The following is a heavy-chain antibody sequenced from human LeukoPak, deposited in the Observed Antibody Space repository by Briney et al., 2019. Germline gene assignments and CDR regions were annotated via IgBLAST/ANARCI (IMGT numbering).Heavy chain of an antibody. CDR3: ARRGYCSSTSCFDY. D-gene: IGHD2-2*01. CDR1: GFTFTDYY. Sequence: GGSLRLSCAVSGFTFTDYYISWVRQAPGKGLGWVSYISSSGSTIYYADSVKGRFTISRDNAKNSLYLQMNSLRAEDTAVYYCARRGYCSSTSCFDYWGQGTLVTVSS. CDR2: ISSSGSTI. V-gene: IGHV3-11*04. J-gene: IGHJ4*02.